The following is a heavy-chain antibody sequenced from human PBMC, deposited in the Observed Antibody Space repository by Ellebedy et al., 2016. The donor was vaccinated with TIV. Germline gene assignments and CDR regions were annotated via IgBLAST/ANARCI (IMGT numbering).Heavy chain of an antibody. CDR3: AKFKGYCSTTSCWYFDY. D-gene: IGHD2-2*01. CDR1: GFIFNTHT. Sequence: GGSLRLSXAASGFIFNTHTMHWVRQAPGKGLEWVASISSSSTNIFYADSVKGRFTISRDYSKNTLYLQMNSLRAEDTAVYYCAKFKGYCSTTSCWYFDYWGQGTLVTVSS. CDR2: ISSSSTNI. V-gene: IGHV3-21*04. J-gene: IGHJ4*02.